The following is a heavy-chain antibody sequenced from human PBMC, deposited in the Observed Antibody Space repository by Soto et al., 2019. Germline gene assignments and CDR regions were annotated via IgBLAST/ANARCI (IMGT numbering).Heavy chain of an antibody. J-gene: IGHJ5*02. Sequence: SLSCAASGFTFISYWMSWVRQAPGKGLEWVANIKQDGSEKYYVDSVKGRFTISRDNAKNSMYLQMNSLRAEDTAVYYCARAGHYRDDNWFEPWRQGPLIAVSS. V-gene: IGHV3-7*01. CDR1: GFTFISYW. D-gene: IGHD4-17*01. CDR3: ARAGHYRDDNWFEP. CDR2: IKQDGSEK.